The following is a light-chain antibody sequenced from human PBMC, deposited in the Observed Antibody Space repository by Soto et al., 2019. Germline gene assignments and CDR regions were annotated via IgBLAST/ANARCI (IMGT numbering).Light chain of an antibody. CDR2: DAS. CDR3: QQRSNWPLLT. V-gene: IGKV3-11*01. CDR1: QSVRSY. Sequence: EIVLTQSPATLSLSPGERATLSCRASQSVRSYLAWYRQKPGQAPRLLIYDASNRATGIPARFSGSGSGTDFTLTISSLEPEYFAVYYCQQRSNWPLLTFGGGIKVEIK. J-gene: IGKJ4*01.